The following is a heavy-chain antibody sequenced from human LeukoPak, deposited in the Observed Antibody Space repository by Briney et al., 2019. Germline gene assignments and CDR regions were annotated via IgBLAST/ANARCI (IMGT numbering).Heavy chain of an antibody. CDR3: VAYGDPYYFDY. CDR2: IYHSGST. D-gene: IGHD4-17*01. Sequence: PSQTLSLTCAVSGVSICRGGYSWSWIRQPPGKGLEWIGYIYHSGSTYYNPSLKSRVTISVDRSKNQFSLKLSSVTAADTAVYYCVAYGDPYYFDYWGQGTLVTVSS. CDR1: GVSICRGGYS. V-gene: IGHV4-30-2*01. J-gene: IGHJ4*02.